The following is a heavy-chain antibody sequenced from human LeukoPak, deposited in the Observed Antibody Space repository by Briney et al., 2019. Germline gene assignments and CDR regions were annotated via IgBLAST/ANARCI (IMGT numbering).Heavy chain of an antibody. CDR3: ARLGDGDILTGRGAFDI. CDR2: IGTAGDT. Sequence: GGSLRLSCAASGFTFSSYDMHWVRQATGKGLEWVSAIGTAGDTYYPGSVKGRFTISRENAKNSLYLQMNSLRAGDTAVYYCARLGDGDILTGRGAFDIWGQGTMVTASS. V-gene: IGHV3-13*01. J-gene: IGHJ3*02. CDR1: GFTFSSYD. D-gene: IGHD3-9*01.